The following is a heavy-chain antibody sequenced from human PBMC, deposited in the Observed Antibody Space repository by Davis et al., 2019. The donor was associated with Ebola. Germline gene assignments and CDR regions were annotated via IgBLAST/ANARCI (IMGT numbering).Heavy chain of an antibody. Sequence: MPSEILSLTCTVSGGSISSSSYYWGWIRQPPGKGLEWIGSIYYSGSTYYNPSLKSRVTISVDASKNQFFLKLSSVTAADTAMYYCARQPLRLLEWFHFDYWGQGTLVTVSS. CDR1: GGSISSSSYY. V-gene: IGHV4-39*01. CDR2: IYYSGST. CDR3: ARQPLRLLEWFHFDY. D-gene: IGHD3-3*01. J-gene: IGHJ4*02.